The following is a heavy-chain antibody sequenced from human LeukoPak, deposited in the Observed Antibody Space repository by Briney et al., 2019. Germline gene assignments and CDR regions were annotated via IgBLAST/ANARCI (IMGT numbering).Heavy chain of an antibody. CDR3: AVIVGATPLDDAFNI. CDR2: ITSSSGHI. D-gene: IGHD1-26*01. CDR1: GFTFSSYS. Sequence: GGSLRLSCAASGFTFSSYSMSWVRQAPGKGLEWVSSITSSSGHIYYADSLKGRFSISRDNTKNSLYLQINSLRAEDTAVYYCAVIVGATPLDDAFNIWGQGTMVTVSS. J-gene: IGHJ3*02. V-gene: IGHV3-21*04.